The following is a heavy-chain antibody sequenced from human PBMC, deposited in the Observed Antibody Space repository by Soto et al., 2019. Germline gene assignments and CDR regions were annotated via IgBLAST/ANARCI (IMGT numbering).Heavy chain of an antibody. V-gene: IGHV1-24*01. CDR3: ARHHIYDSGSYYPLYFDD. D-gene: IGHD3-10*01. CDR1: GYTLTELS. J-gene: IGHJ4*02. Sequence: ASVKVSCKVSGYTLTELSMHWVRQAPGKGLEWMGGFDPEDGETIYAQKFQGRVTMTEDTSTDTAYMELSSLRSEDTAVYYCARHHIYDSGSYYPLYFDDWGQGTLVTVSS. CDR2: FDPEDGET.